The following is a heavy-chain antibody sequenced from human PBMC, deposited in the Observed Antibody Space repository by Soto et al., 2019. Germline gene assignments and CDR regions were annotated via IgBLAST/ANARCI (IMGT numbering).Heavy chain of an antibody. V-gene: IGHV3-33*01. CDR3: VRESTPPFFDS. Sequence: GGSLRLSCVGSGFTVNIYGVHWVRQAPGKGLEWVAHIWYDGVRQNYEDSVRGRFIISRDSSTNTIYLQMNSLRVEVTANYFCVRESTPPFFDSWGQGTPVTVSS. CDR1: GFTVNIYG. J-gene: IGHJ4*02. D-gene: IGHD2-15*01. CDR2: IWYDGVRQ.